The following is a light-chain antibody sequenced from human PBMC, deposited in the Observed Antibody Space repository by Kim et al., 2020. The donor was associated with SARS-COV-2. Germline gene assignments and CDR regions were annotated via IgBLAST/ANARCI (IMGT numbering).Light chain of an antibody. V-gene: IGLV3-21*01. Sequence: SYELTQPPSVSVAPGKTATITCAGNNIGSKSVHWYQQKPGLAPVMVISYDSDRPSGIPERFSGSYSGYPATLTISRVEAGVEADYYCQVLSRSGVHPLV. J-gene: IGLJ2*01. CDR3: QVLSRSGVHPLV. CDR2: YDS. CDR1: NIGSKS.